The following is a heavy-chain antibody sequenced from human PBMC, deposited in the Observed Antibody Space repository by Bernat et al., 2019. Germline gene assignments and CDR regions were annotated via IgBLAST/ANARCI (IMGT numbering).Heavy chain of an antibody. J-gene: IGHJ3*02. CDR3: ARDDCSSTSCYLAMMTDAFDI. CDR1: GYTFTSYG. CDR2: ISAYNGNT. Sequence: QVQLVQSGAEVKKPGASVKVSCKASGYTFTSYGISWVRQAPGQGLEWMGCISAYNGNTNYAQKLQGRVTMTTDTSTSTAYMELRSLRSDDTAVYYCARDDCSSTSCYLAMMTDAFDIWGQGTMVTVSS. D-gene: IGHD2-2*01. V-gene: IGHV1-18*01.